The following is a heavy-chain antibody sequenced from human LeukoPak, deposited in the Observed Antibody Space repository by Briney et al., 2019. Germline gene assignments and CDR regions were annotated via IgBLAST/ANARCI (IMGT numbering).Heavy chain of an antibody. Sequence: PSEILSLTCTVSGGSISSSSYYWGWIRQPPGKGLEWIGSIYYSGSTYYNPSLKSRVTISVDTSKNQFSLKLSSVTAADTAVYYCARSVAGNYYFDYWGQGTLVTVSS. J-gene: IGHJ4*02. CDR3: ARSVAGNYYFDY. CDR1: GGSISSSSYY. V-gene: IGHV4-39*01. CDR2: IYYSGST. D-gene: IGHD6-19*01.